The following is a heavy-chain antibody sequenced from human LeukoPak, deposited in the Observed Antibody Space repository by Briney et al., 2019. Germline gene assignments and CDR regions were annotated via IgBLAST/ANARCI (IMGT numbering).Heavy chain of an antibody. D-gene: IGHD5-24*01. Sequence: SETLSLTCIVSGGSITSHYWTWIRQPPGERLEYIWNIYYSGSTNYNPSLKSRVSVSIDTSKNQFSLKLSSVTAADTAVYYCARGPGMATIKDWGQGTLVTVSS. CDR2: IYYSGST. V-gene: IGHV4-59*11. CDR3: ARGPGMATIKD. CDR1: GGSITSHY. J-gene: IGHJ4*02.